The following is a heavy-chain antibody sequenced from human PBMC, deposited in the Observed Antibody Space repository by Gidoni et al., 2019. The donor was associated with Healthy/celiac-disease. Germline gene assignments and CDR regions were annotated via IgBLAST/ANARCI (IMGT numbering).Heavy chain of an antibody. D-gene: IGHD1-26*01. CDR1: GFTFSSYE. CDR2: ISSSGSTI. CDR3: ALSSGWELLYY. V-gene: IGHV3-48*03. J-gene: IGHJ4*02. Sequence: EVQLVESGGGLVQPGGSLRLSCAASGFTFSSYEMNWVRQAPGKGLEWVSYISSSGSTIYYADSVKGRFTISRDNAKNSLYLQMNSLRAEDTAVYYCALSSGWELLYYWGQGTLVTVSS.